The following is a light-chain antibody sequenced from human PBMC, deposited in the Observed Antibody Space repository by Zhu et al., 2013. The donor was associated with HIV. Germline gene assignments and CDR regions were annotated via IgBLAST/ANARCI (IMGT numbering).Light chain of an antibody. CDR1: QSVSSN. CDR3: QQYDISPWT. CDR2: GAS. J-gene: IGKJ1*01. Sequence: EIVMTQSPATLSVSPGEGVTLSCRASQSVSSNLAWYRQKPGQAPILLIYGASTRATGIPARFSGSGSGTEFTLTIGSLQSEDFAIYYCQQYDISPWTFGQGTKVEI. V-gene: IGKV3-15*01.